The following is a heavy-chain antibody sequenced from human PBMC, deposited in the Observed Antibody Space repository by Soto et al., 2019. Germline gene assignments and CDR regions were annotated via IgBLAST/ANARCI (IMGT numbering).Heavy chain of an antibody. V-gene: IGHV1-24*01. CDR3: ATDDHYYDSSGYYFDY. D-gene: IGHD3-22*01. J-gene: IGHJ4*02. CDR2: FDPEDGET. CDR1: GYTLTELS. Sequence: GASVKVSCKVSGYTLTELSIHWVRQAPGKGLEWMGGFDPEDGETIYAQKFQGRVTMTEDTSTDTAYMELSSLRSEDTAVYYCATDDHYYDSSGYYFDYWGQGTLVTVSS.